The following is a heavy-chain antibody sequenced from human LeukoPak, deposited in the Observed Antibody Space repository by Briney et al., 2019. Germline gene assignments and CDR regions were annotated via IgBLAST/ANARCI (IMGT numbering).Heavy chain of an antibody. J-gene: IGHJ4*02. CDR2: INSDGSST. CDR1: GFTFSSYW. D-gene: IGHD3-16*01. Sequence: GGSLRLSCTASGFTFSSYWMHWARQAPGKGLVWVSRINSDGSSTSYADSVKGRFTISRDNAKNTLYLQMNSLRAEDTAVYYCARVGYYYGYDYWGQGTLVTVSS. CDR3: ARVGYYYGYDY. V-gene: IGHV3-74*01.